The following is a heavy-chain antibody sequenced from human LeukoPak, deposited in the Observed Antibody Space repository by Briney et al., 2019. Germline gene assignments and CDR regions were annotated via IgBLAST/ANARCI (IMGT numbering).Heavy chain of an antibody. CDR3: AREVPGGTSPIDY. V-gene: IGHV4-38-2*02. CDR1: GYSISSGYY. D-gene: IGHD4-23*01. CDR2: IYHSGSA. J-gene: IGHJ4*02. Sequence: SETLSLTCAVSGYSISSGYYWGWIRQPPGKGLEWIGSIYHSGSAYYNPSLKSRVTISVDTSKNQFSLKLSSVTAADTAVYYCAREVPGGTSPIDYWGQGTLVTVFS.